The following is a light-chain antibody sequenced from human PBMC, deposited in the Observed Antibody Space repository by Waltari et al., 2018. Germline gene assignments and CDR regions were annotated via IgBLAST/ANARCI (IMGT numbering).Light chain of an antibody. V-gene: IGKV1-39*01. CDR3: QQSYSTLRYT. J-gene: IGKJ2*01. Sequence: DIQMTQSPSSLSASVGARVTITCRASQSISSYLNWYQQKPGNAPKLLIYAASSLQSGVPSRFSGSGSGTDFTLTISSLQPEDFATYYCQQSYSTLRYTFGQGTKLEIK. CDR2: AAS. CDR1: QSISSY.